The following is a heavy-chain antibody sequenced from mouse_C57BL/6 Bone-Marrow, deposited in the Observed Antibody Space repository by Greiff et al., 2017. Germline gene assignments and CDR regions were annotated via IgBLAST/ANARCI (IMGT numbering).Heavy chain of an antibody. CDR1: GFTFSSYI. CDR3: ARHEGTVVATDY. CDR2: ISGGGGNT. D-gene: IGHD1-1*01. Sequence: EVKLVESGGGLVKPGGSLKLSCAASGFTFSSYIMSWVRQTPEKRLEWVATISGGGGNTYYPDSVKGRFTISRDNAKNTLYLQMSSLRSEDTALYYCARHEGTVVATDYWGQGTTLTVSS. J-gene: IGHJ2*01. V-gene: IGHV5-9*01.